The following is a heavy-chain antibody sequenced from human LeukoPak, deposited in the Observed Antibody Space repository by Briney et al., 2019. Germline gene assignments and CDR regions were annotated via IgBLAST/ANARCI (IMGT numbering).Heavy chain of an antibody. Sequence: SGESLKISFKASGYPFRSYCIAWVRQMPGKGLEWMGIIHPGDSKTTYSPSFQGQVTISADKSITSAYLQWSRLKASDSAMYYCAYFGGGGFDIWGQGTVVSVSS. J-gene: IGHJ3*02. V-gene: IGHV5-51*01. CDR3: AYFGGGGFDI. D-gene: IGHD3-10*01. CDR2: IHPGDSKT. CDR1: GYPFRSYC.